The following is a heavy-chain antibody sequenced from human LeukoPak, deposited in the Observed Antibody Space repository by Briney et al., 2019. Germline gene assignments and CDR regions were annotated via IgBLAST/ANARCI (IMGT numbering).Heavy chain of an antibody. CDR2: INTVGSYI. J-gene: IGHJ4*02. V-gene: IGHV3-21*01. D-gene: IGHD3-3*01. CDR1: GFTFTSYS. CDR3: ARLRRNSDRSGSYYDYDI. Sequence: GGSLRLSCAASGFTFTSYSFNWVRQAPGKGLGWVSSINTVGSYIYYADSVRGRFTISRDDADNSLYLQMNSMRAEDTAVYFCARLRRNSDRSGSYYDYDIWGQGTLVTVSS.